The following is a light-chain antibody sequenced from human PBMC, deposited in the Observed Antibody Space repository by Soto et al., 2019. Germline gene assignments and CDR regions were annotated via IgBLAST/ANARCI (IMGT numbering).Light chain of an antibody. J-gene: IGKJ2*01. Sequence: DIQMTQSPFSLSASVGDRVTITCRASQGIRYLGWFQQKPGEAPKRLIYATSNLEGGVPSRFSGSESGTECMRTISSLQPEDFATNFCLQHNTSPYTCGQGTKVDI. V-gene: IGKV1-17*01. CDR1: QGIRY. CDR3: LQHNTSPYT. CDR2: ATS.